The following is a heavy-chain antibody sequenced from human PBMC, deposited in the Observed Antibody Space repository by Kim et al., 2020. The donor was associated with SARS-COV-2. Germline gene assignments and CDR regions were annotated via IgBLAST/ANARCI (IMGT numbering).Heavy chain of an antibody. D-gene: IGHD6-13*01. CDR3: AKDRITATGTRLYFDY. J-gene: IGHJ4*02. V-gene: IGHV3-23*01. Sequence: SVKGRFTISGDKSKKTRYLQMNSLRVEDTAVYYCAKDRITATGTRLYFDYWGQGTLVTVSS.